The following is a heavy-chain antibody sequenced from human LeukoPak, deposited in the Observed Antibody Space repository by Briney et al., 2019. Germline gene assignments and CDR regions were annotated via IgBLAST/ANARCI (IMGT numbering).Heavy chain of an antibody. V-gene: IGHV1-69*01. J-gene: IGHJ4*02. D-gene: IGHD3-22*01. CDR3: ARGRHYDSSGYLTSPAEPHGH. CDR2: TA. Sequence: TANYAQNFQGRVTITADESTSTAYMELSSLRSEDTAVYYCARGRHYDSSGYLTSPAEPHGHWGQGTLVTVSS.